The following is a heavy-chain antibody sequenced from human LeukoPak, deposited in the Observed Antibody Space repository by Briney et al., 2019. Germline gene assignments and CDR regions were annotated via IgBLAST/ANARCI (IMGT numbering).Heavy chain of an antibody. Sequence: ASVKVSCKASGYTFTSYAMHWVRQAPGQRLEWMGWINAGNGNTKYSQKFQGRVTITRDTSASIAYMELSSLRSEDTAVYYCARDFDSPRYYYDILTGYPFDYWGQGTLVTVSS. V-gene: IGHV1-3*01. J-gene: IGHJ4*02. D-gene: IGHD3-9*01. CDR3: ARDFDSPRYYYDILTGYPFDY. CDR1: GYTFTSYA. CDR2: INAGNGNT.